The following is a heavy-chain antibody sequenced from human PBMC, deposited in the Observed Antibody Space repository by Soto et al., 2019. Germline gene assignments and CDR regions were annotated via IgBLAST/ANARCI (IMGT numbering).Heavy chain of an antibody. D-gene: IGHD6-19*01. CDR1: GFTFSDYY. Sequence: GVSLRLSCAASGFTFSDYYMSWIRQAPGKGLEWVSYISSSGSTIYYADSVKGRFTISRDNAKKSLYLQMNSLRAEDTAVYYCARDKHSSTSGTSFDYWGQGTLVTVSS. J-gene: IGHJ4*02. V-gene: IGHV3-11*01. CDR2: ISSSGSTI. CDR3: ARDKHSSTSGTSFDY.